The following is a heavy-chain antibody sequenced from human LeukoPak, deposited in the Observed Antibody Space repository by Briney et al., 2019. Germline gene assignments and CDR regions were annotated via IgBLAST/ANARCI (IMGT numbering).Heavy chain of an antibody. J-gene: IGHJ4*02. CDR1: GFTFSSYW. D-gene: IGHD3-3*01. CDR3: ASLKDYYDFWSGYDHYFDY. V-gene: IGHV3-7*01. Sequence: GGSLRLSCAASGFTFSSYWMSWVRQAPGKGLEWVANIKQDASEKYYVDSVKGRFTISRDNAKKSMYLQMNSLRAEDTAVYYCASLKDYYDFWSGYDHYFDYWGQGILVTVSS. CDR2: IKQDASEK.